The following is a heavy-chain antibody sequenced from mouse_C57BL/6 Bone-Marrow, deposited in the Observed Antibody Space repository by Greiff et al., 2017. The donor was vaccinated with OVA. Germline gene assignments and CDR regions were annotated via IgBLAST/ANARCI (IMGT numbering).Heavy chain of an antibody. CDR3: ARESKFYDYDGYYAMDY. D-gene: IGHD2-4*01. Sequence: VQLQQPGAELVMPGASVKLSCKASGYTFTSYWMHWVKQRPGQGLEWIGEIDPSDSYTNYNQKFKGKSTLTVDKSSSTAYMQLSSLTSEDSAVYYGARESKFYDYDGYYAMDYWGQGTSVTVSS. V-gene: IGHV1-69*01. CDR1: GYTFTSYW. CDR2: IDPSDSYT. J-gene: IGHJ4*01.